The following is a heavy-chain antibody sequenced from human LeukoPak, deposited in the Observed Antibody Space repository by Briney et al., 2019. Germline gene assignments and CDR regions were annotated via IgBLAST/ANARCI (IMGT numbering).Heavy chain of an antibody. Sequence: PGGSLRLSCAASGFTFSSYWMHWVRHAPGKGLVWVSRINSDGSSTSYADSVKGRFTISRANAKNTLYLQMNSLRAEDTAVYYCARAPHTTMIVVVITEYWGQGTLVTVSS. CDR2: INSDGSST. CDR1: GFTFSSYW. CDR3: ARAPHTTMIVVVITEY. V-gene: IGHV3-74*01. D-gene: IGHD3-22*01. J-gene: IGHJ4*02.